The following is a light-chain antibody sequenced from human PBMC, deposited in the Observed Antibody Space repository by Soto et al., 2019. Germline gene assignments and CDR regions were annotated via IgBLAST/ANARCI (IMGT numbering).Light chain of an antibody. CDR3: QQYSSRST. CDR2: DAS. Sequence: DIQMTQSPSSLSASVGDRVIITCRASQSISNWLAWYQQKPGKAPNLLIYDASSLQSGVPSRFSGSGFGTEFTLTISSLQPGDFATYYCQQYSSRSTFGQGTKVDIK. V-gene: IGKV1-5*01. J-gene: IGKJ1*01. CDR1: QSISNW.